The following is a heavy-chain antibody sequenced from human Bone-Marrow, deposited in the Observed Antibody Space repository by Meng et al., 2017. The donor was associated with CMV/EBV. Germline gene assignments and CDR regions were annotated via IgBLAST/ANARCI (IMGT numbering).Heavy chain of an antibody. J-gene: IGHJ5*02. CDR2: IYHSGST. CDR3: ARYRRSTSLNWFDP. CDR1: GYSISSGYY. Sequence: GSLRLSCTVSGYSISSGYYWGWIRQPPGKGLEWIGSIYHSGSTYYNPSLKSRVTISVDTSKNQFSLKLSSVTAADTAVYYCARYRRSTSLNWFDPWGPGTLVTVSS. D-gene: IGHD2-2*01. V-gene: IGHV4-38-2*02.